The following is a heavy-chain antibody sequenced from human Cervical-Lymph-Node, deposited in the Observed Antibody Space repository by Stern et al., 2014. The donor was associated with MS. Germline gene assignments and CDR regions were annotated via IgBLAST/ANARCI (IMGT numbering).Heavy chain of an antibody. J-gene: IGHJ5*02. D-gene: IGHD3-22*01. CDR3: AKDPRIYDSSGYLDA. CDR1: GFTFSLYD. Sequence: VHLVESGGGVVQPGRSLRLSCAASGFTFSLYDMHWVRQAPGKGLEWVAVISYDGDNKFYTDSVKCRFTISRDSSKSTLYLQLNSLRPEDTAIYYCAKDPRIYDSSGYLDAWGQGTLVTVSS. V-gene: IGHV3-30*18. CDR2: ISYDGDNK.